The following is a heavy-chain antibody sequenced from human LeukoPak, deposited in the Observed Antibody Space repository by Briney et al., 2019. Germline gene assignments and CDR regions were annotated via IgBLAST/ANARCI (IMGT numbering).Heavy chain of an antibody. CDR2: TYYRSKWYN. V-gene: IGHV6-1*01. CDR3: ARDRGGSGWYYFDN. CDR1: GDSVSRDTAA. J-gene: IGHJ4*02. D-gene: IGHD6-13*01. Sequence: SQTLSLTCAISGDSVSRDTAAWTWVRQSPSRGLEWLGRTYYRSKWYNDYAVSVKSRITINPDTSKNQFSLQLNSVTPEDTAVYYCARDRGGSGWYYFDNWGQGSLVTVSS.